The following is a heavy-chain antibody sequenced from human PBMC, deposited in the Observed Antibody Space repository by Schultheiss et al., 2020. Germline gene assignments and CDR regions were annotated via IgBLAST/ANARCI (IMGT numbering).Heavy chain of an antibody. D-gene: IGHD2-15*01. V-gene: IGHV4-34*11. J-gene: IGHJ3*02. Sequence: SETLSLTCAVYGGSFSGYYWSWIRQPPGKGLEWIGYIYYSGSTNYNPSLKSRVTMSADTSKNHFSLTLSSVTAADAAVYYCARAMVGDAFDIWGQGTMVTVSS. CDR1: GGSFSGYY. CDR3: ARAMVGDAFDI. CDR2: IYYSGST.